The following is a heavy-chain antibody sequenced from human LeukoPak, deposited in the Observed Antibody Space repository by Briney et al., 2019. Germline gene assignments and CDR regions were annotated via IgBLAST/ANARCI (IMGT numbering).Heavy chain of an antibody. CDR1: GGSISPYY. D-gene: IGHD6-19*01. CDR2: IYYTGNT. V-gene: IGHV4-59*12. J-gene: IGHJ3*01. CDR3: AAGWGIDSFDF. Sequence: SSETLSLTCAVSGGSISPYYWTWIRQPPGKGLEWIGFIYYTGNTNSNPSLKSRVIISLETSKNQFSLKLNSVTAADTAVYFCAAGWGIDSFDFWGHGTMVIVSS.